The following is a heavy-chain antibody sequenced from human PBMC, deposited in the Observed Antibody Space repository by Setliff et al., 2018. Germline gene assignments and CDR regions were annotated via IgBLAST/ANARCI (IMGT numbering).Heavy chain of an antibody. Sequence: SETLSLSCAAYGGTFSDYHWTWIRQSPEKGLEWIGEINHRGSTNYNPSLKSRVTISIDTSKDQFSLKLISMTAADTAVYYCARGRNIAARLLDSWGQGTLVTVSS. V-gene: IGHV4-34*01. D-gene: IGHD6-6*01. J-gene: IGHJ4*02. CDR2: INHRGST. CDR1: GGTFSDYH. CDR3: ARGRNIAARLLDS.